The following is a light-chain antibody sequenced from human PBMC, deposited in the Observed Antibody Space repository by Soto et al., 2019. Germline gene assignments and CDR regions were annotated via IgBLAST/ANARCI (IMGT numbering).Light chain of an antibody. CDR1: QYIVKW. Sequence: DIQMTQSPSTLSASVGDRVTITCRASQYIVKWLAWYQQKPGKAPSLLIQEASRLESGVPSRFSGSGSGTNFTLTMSSLQPDDFATYHCQQYSSFLYTFGQGTKLEIK. J-gene: IGKJ2*01. CDR2: EAS. V-gene: IGKV1-5*03. CDR3: QQYSSFLYT.